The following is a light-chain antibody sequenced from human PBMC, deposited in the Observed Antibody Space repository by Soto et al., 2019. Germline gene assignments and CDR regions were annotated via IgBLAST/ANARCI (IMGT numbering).Light chain of an antibody. CDR2: DAS. CDR1: QCIMSA. CDR3: HKYNNYTFT. V-gene: IGKV1D-13*01. J-gene: IGKJ3*01. Sequence: AIELTQSPSSVSASLGDRVTITCRASQCIMSALGWYHQKSGKPPQRLIYDASSLESGVPSRFSGSRSGTDFTLLISSLQTEDVATYYCHKYNNYTFTFGPGTKVDIK.